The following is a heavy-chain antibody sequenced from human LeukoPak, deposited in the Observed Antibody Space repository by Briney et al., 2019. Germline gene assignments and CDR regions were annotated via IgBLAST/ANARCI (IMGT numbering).Heavy chain of an antibody. J-gene: IGHJ6*03. CDR2: INHSGST. D-gene: IGHD3-22*01. CDR3: ARGNWMYYYDSSGYQTHYYYYMDV. V-gene: IGHV4-34*01. Sequence: PSETLSLTCAVYGGSFSGYYWSWIRQPPGKGLEWIGEINHSGSTNYNPSLKSRVTISVDTSKNQFSLKLSSVTAADTAVYYCARGNWMYYYDSSGYQTHYYYYMDVWGKGTTVTVSS. CDR1: GGSFSGYY.